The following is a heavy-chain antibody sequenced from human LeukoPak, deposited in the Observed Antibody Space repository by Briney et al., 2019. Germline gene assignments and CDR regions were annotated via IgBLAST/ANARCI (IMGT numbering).Heavy chain of an antibody. CDR2: ISGNGDTT. CDR1: RLTLSSFA. D-gene: IGHD1-1*01. CDR3: AKGHSAHGTGFDC. Sequence: GGPLRLSCAASRLTLSSFAMSWVRPAPGKGLAWVSAISGNGDTTYYADVVKGRFTISRDNFKSTLYLQMSILRVEDTAVYYCAKGHSAHGTGFDCWGQGTLVIVSS. V-gene: IGHV3-23*01. J-gene: IGHJ4*02.